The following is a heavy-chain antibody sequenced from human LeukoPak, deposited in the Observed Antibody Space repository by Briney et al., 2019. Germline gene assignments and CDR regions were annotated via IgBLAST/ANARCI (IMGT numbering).Heavy chain of an antibody. D-gene: IGHD2-2*01. CDR3: ARDYCSSTSCMAASAGPRASFDY. CDR2: INPNSGGT. J-gene: IGHJ4*02. CDR1: GYTFTGYY. Sequence: ASVKVSCKASGYTFTGYYMHWVRQAPGQGLEWMGWINPNSGGTNYAQKFQGRVTMTRDTSISTAYMELSRLRSDDTAVYYCARDYCSSTSCMAASAGPRASFDYWGQGTLVTVSS. V-gene: IGHV1-2*02.